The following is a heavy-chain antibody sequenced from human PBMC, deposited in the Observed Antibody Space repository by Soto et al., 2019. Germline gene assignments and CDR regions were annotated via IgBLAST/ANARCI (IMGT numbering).Heavy chain of an antibody. CDR1: GGSISSYY. CDR2: IYYSGST. Sequence: PSETLSLTCTVSGGSISSYYWSWIRQPPGKGLECIGYIYYSGSTNYNPSLKSRVTISIDTSKNQFSLKLSSVTAADTAVYYCARSYYYGFDYWGQGTLVTVSS. CDR3: ARSYYYGFDY. D-gene: IGHD3-10*01. J-gene: IGHJ4*02. V-gene: IGHV4-59*01.